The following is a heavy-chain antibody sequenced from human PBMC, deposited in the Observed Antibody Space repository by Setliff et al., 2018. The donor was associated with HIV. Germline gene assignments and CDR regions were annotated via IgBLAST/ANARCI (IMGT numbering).Heavy chain of an antibody. V-gene: IGHV3-21*01. D-gene: IGHD3-3*01. J-gene: IGHJ4*02. CDR3: ARSELRFLEWLGGFFDC. CDR1: GFTFSSYS. Sequence: GGSLRLSCAASGFTFSSYSMNWVRQAPGKGLEWVSCISSSSSYIYYADSVKGRFTISRDNATNSLYLQMNSLRAEDTAVYYCARSELRFLEWLGGFFDCWGQGTLVTSPQ. CDR2: ISSSSSYI.